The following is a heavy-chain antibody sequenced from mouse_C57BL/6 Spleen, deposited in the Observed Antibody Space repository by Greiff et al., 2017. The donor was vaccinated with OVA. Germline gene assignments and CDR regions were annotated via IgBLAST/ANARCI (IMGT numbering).Heavy chain of an antibody. J-gene: IGHJ1*03. Sequence: QVQLKQPGAELVMPGASVKLSCKASGYTFTSYWMHWVKQRPGQGLEWIGEIDPSDSYTNYNHKFKGKSTLTVDKSSSTAYMQLSSLTSEDSAVYYCARVLYLSYWYFDVWGTGTTVTVSS. CDR2: IDPSDSYT. V-gene: IGHV1-69*01. CDR3: ARVLYLSYWYFDV. D-gene: IGHD1-1*01. CDR1: GYTFTSYW.